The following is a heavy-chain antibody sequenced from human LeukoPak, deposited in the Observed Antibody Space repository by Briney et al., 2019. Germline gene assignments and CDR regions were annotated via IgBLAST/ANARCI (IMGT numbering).Heavy chain of an antibody. V-gene: IGHV4-61*02. J-gene: IGHJ5*02. D-gene: IGHD1-26*01. CDR1: GGSISSGSYY. CDR2: ICTSGST. Sequence: SETLSLTCTVSGGSISSGSYYWSWIRQPAGKGLEWIGRICTSGSTNYNPSLKSRVTISVDTSKNQFSLKLSSVTAADTAVYYCARETYSGSFDNWFDPWGQGTLVTVSS. CDR3: ARETYSGSFDNWFDP.